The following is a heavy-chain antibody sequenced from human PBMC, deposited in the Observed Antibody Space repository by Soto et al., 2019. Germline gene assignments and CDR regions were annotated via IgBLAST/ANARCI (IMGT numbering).Heavy chain of an antibody. CDR1: GYTFTSYY. CDR2: INPSGGST. V-gene: IGHV1-46*01. D-gene: IGHD5-12*01. CDR3: AREGVAPYYYYGMDV. Sequence: ASVKVSCKASGYTFTSYYMHWVRQAPGQGLEWMGIINPSGGSTSYAQKFQGRVTMTRDTSTSTVYMELSSLRSDDTAVYYCAREGVAPYYYYGMDVWGQGTPVTSP. J-gene: IGHJ6*02.